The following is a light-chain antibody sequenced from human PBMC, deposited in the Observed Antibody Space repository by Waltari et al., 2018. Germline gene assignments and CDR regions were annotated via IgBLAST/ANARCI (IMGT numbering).Light chain of an antibody. CDR2: KAS. Sequence: DIQMTQSPSTLSASVGDRVTITCRASQSISRWLAWYQQKPGKAPNLLIYKASTLESGVPSRFSGSGTGTEFTLTISSLQSDDFATYYCQNYNSYSGTWTFGQGTKVEIK. CDR1: QSISRW. J-gene: IGKJ1*01. CDR3: QNYNSYSGTWT. V-gene: IGKV1-5*03.